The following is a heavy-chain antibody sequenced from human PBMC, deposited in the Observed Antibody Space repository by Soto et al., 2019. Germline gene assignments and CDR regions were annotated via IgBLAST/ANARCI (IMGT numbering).Heavy chain of an antibody. CDR1: GSSVSTGSYA. CDR2: IFFTGSA. CDR3: ARDGHGMDV. Sequence: PSGSLYLTCTGSGSSVSTGSYAWRWSRQPPGKGLEWIGKIFFTGSAHYNPSLRNRVTMSVDTSKDQFSLTLTSVTAADTAVYYCARDGHGMDVWGQGTTVTVSS. V-gene: IGHV4-61*01. J-gene: IGHJ6*02.